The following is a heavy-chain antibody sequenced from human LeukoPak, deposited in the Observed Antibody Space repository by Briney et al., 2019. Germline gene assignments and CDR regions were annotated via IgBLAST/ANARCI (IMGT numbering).Heavy chain of an antibody. Sequence: PSGGSLRLSCVASGFTFSSYALSWVRQAPGKGLEWVSGISGRGDSTYYTDSVKGRFTISKDSFTSTVYLEMKSLRAEDTALYYCAKGNFRNGRPFDYWGQGTLVTVSS. CDR2: ISGRGDST. V-gene: IGHV3-23*01. D-gene: IGHD1-1*01. CDR3: AKGNFRNGRPFDY. J-gene: IGHJ4*01. CDR1: GFTFSSYA.